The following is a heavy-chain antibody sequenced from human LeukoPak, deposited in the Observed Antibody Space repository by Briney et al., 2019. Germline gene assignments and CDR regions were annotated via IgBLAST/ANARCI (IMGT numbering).Heavy chain of an antibody. V-gene: IGHV3-49*04. CDR1: GFTFGDYG. J-gene: IGHJ4*02. CDR3: TRPRYCSGGSCYFDY. Sequence: PGGSLRLSCTGSGFTFGDYGMSWVRQAPGKELEWVGFIRSKAYGGTTEYAASVKGRFTISGDDSKSIAYLQMNSLKTEDTAVYYCTRPRYCSGGSCYFDYWGQGTLVTVSS. CDR2: IRSKAYGGTT. D-gene: IGHD2-15*01.